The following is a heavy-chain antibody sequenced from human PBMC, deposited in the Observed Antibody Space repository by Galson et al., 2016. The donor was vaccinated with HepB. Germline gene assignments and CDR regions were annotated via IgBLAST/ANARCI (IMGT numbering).Heavy chain of an antibody. CDR3: ARESPHIAVPVLDD. J-gene: IGHJ4*02. V-gene: IGHV3-33*01. Sequence: SLRLSCAASGFVFSSYGIHWVRQAPGKGLEWVALIWHDGSNQYYADPVKGRFTISRDNSKNTLYLQMNSLRAEDSAVYYCARESPHIAVPVLDDWGQGTLVTVSS. D-gene: IGHD6-19*01. CDR2: IWHDGSNQ. CDR1: GFVFSSYG.